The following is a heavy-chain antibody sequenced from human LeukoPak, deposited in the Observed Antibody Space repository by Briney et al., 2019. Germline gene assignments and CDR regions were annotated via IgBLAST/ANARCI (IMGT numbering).Heavy chain of an antibody. J-gene: IGHJ4*02. V-gene: IGHV3-23*01. Sequence: GGSLRLSCTGSGFNFNMFAMNWVRQAPGQGLEWVSGLSRGGGTTNYADSVKGRFTISRDKSKNMVFLQMNSLRPEDTAVYYCAKEQRIRHCSEGVRVEGYYFDYWGQGSLVTVSS. CDR1: GFNFNMFA. D-gene: IGHD2-8*01. CDR2: LSRGGGTT. CDR3: AKEQRIRHCSEGVRVEGYYFDY.